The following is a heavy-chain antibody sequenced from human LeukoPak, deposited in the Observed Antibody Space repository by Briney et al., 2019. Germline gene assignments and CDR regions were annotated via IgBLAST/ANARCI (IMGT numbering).Heavy chain of an antibody. CDR3: ARDRVATITNWFDP. J-gene: IGHJ5*02. CDR1: GFTFSSYA. CDR2: ISYDGSNK. Sequence: GGSLRLSCAASGFTFSSYAMHWVRQAPGKGLEWVAVISYDGSNKYYADSVKGRFTISRDNSKNTLYLQMNSLRAEDTAVYYCARDRVATITNWFDPWGQGTLVTVSS. V-gene: IGHV3-30-3*01. D-gene: IGHD5-12*01.